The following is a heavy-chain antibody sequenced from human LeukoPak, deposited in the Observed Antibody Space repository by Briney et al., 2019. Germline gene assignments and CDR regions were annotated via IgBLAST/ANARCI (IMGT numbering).Heavy chain of an antibody. D-gene: IGHD3-10*01. V-gene: IGHV1-18*01. J-gene: IGHJ5*02. CDR1: GYTFTSYG. Sequence: ASVKVSCKASGYTFTSYGISWVRQAPGQGLEWMGWISAYNGNTHYAQKLQGRVTMTTDTSTSTAYMELRSLRSDDTAVYYCARAILWFGEFSWFDPWGQGTLVTVSS. CDR3: ARAILWFGEFSWFDP. CDR2: ISAYNGNT.